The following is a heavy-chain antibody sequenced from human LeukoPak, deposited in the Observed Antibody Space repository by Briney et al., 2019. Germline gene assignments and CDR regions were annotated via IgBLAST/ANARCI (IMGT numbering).Heavy chain of an antibody. CDR3: ARRYCTNGVCYSYFDY. V-gene: IGHV5-51*01. CDR2: IYPGDSDT. J-gene: IGHJ4*02. CDR1: GYSFTSYW. Sequence: GESLKISCKGSGYSFTSYWIGWVRQMPGKGLEWMGIIYPGDSDTRYSPSFQGQVTISADKSISTAYLQWSSLKASDTAMYYCARRYCTNGVCYSYFDYWGQGTLVTSPQ. D-gene: IGHD2-8*01.